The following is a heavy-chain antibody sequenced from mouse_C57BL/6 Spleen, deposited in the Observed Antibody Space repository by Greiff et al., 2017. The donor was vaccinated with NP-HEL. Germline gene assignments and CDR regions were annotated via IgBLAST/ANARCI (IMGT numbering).Heavy chain of an antibody. V-gene: IGHV10-1*01. CDR1: GFSFTTYA. Sequence: EVHLVESGGGLVQPKGSLKLSCAASGFSFTTYAMNWVRQAPGKGLEWVARIRSKSNNYATYYADSVKDRFTISRDDSESMLYLQMNNLETEDTAMYYCVRQELGLLDYWGQGTTLTVSS. D-gene: IGHD1-1*01. CDR2: IRSKSNNYAT. CDR3: VRQELGLLDY. J-gene: IGHJ2*01.